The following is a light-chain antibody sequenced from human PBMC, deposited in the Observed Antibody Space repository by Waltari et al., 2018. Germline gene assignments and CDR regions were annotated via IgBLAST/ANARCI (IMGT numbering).Light chain of an antibody. V-gene: IGKV3-11*01. CDR2: AAS. J-gene: IGKJ4*01. Sequence: DIVLTQSPATLSLSPGERATLSCRASQNINIYLAWYQQKPGQAPRLLIYAASNRATGVPARFSGSGSGTDFTLTISSLEPEDFAVYYCQQRTKWVTFGGGTTLDIK. CDR3: QQRTKWVT. CDR1: QNINIY.